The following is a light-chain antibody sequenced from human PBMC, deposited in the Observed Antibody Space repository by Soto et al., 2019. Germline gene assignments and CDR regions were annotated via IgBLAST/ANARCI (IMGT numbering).Light chain of an antibody. CDR2: EVS. V-gene: IGLV2-8*01. CDR3: SSYAGSDNYV. J-gene: IGLJ1*01. CDR1: SSDVGDYNY. Sequence: QSALTQPPSASGSLGQSVTISCTGTSSDVGDYNYVSWYQQHPGKAPKLMIYEVSKRPSGVPDRFSGSKSGNTASLTVSGLQAEDEADYYCSSYAGSDNYVFGTGTKLTVL.